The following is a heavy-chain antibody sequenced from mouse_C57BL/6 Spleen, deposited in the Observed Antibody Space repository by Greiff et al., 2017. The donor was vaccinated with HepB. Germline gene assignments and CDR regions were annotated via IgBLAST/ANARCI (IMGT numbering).Heavy chain of an antibody. Sequence: EVQLQESGGGLVKPGGSLKLSCAASGFTFSDYGMHWVRQAPEKGLEWVAYISSGSSTIYYADTVKGRFTISRDNAKNTLFLQMTSLRSEDTAMYYCASDYGSSFDYWGQGTTLTVSS. CDR1: GFTFSDYG. CDR3: ASDYGSSFDY. CDR2: ISSGSSTI. V-gene: IGHV5-17*01. D-gene: IGHD1-1*01. J-gene: IGHJ2*01.